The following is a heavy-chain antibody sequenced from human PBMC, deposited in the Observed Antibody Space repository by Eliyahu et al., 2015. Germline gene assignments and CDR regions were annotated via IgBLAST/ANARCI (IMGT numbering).Heavy chain of an antibody. CDR3: ARQGRPGYDFWSGYYTGLGYYYMDV. Sequence: QVQLVQSGAEVKXPGASVKVSCKASGYTFXSYDIXXVRQATGQGLEWMGWMNPNXGNTGYAQKFQGRVTMTRNTSISTAYMELSSLRSEDTAVYYCARQGRPGYDFWSGYYTGLGYYYMDVWGKGTTVTVSS. J-gene: IGHJ6*03. D-gene: IGHD3-3*01. V-gene: IGHV1-8*01. CDR1: GYTFXSYD. CDR2: MNPNXGNT.